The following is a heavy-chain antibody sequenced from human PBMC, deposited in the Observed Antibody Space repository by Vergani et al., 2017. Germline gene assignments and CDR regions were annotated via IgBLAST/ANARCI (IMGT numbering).Heavy chain of an antibody. CDR3: AKDLPTIFGVVSWSFDY. J-gene: IGHJ4*02. D-gene: IGHD3-3*01. V-gene: IGHV3-23*04. CDR2: ISGSGGST. CDR1: GFTLSNYD. Sequence: VQLVESGGGVVQRGGSLRLSCATSGFTLSNYDMQWIRQGPGKGLEWVSAISGSGGSTYYADSVKGRFTISRDNSKNTLYLQMNSLRAEDTAVYYCAKDLPTIFGVVSWSFDYWGQGTLVTVSS.